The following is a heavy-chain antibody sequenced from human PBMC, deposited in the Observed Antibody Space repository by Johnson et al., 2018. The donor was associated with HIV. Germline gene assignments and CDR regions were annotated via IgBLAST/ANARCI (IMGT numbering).Heavy chain of an antibody. CDR3: ARLPSGYSRDGFNI. CDR2: VSYDESSK. D-gene: IGHD5-18*01. CDR1: GFTFRSYP. J-gene: IGHJ3*02. Sequence: QVQLVESGGGVVHPGRSLRLSCAASGFTFRSYPMNWVRHAPGKGLEWVAFVSYDESSKYYRDSVKGRFTISRDNSKNTLYLQMNSLRADDTAVYYCARLPSGYSRDGFNIWGQGTMVTVSS. V-gene: IGHV3-30*04.